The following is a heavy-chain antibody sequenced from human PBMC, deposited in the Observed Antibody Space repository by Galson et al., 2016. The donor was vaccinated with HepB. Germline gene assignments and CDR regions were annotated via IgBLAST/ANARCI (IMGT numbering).Heavy chain of an antibody. J-gene: IGHJ4*02. Sequence: CAISGDSVSSNTASWNWIRQSPSRGFEWLGRTYYRSKWINEYAVSVKSRITINPDTSENQFSLQLNSVTPEDTAVYYCTRDFDYWGQGTLVTVSP. CDR2: TYYRSKWIN. CDR1: GDSVSSNTAS. V-gene: IGHV6-1*01. CDR3: TRDFDY.